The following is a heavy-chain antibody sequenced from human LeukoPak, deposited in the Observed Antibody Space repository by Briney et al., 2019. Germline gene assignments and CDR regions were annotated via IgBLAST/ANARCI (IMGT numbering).Heavy chain of an antibody. J-gene: IGHJ3*02. CDR3: AIDAWELPLDAFDI. CDR1: GFTFSSYG. CDR2: IWYDGSNK. D-gene: IGHD1-26*01. Sequence: PGRSLRLSCAASGFTFSSYGMHWVRQAPGKGLEWVAVIWYDGSNKCYADSVKGRFTISRDNAKNSLYLQMNSLRDEDTAVYYCAIDAWELPLDAFDIWGQGTMVIVSS. V-gene: IGHV3-33*01.